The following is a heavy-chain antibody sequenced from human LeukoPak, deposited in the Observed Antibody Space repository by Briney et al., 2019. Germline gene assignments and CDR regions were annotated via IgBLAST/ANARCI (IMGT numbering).Heavy chain of an antibody. CDR2: ISSNGGST. V-gene: IGHV3-64*01. CDR1: GFTFSSYA. Sequence: GGSLRLSCAASGFTFSSYAMHWVRQAPGKGQEYVSAISSNGGSTYYANSVKGRFTISRDNSKNTLYLQMGSLRAEDMAVYYCARDGGSSGYYFDYWGQGTLVTVSS. CDR3: ARDGGSSGYYFDY. J-gene: IGHJ4*02. D-gene: IGHD3-22*01.